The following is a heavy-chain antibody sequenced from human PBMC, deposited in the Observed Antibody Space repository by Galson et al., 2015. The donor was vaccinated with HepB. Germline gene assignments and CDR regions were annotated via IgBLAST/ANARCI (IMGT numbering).Heavy chain of an antibody. J-gene: IGHJ6*02. D-gene: IGHD1-26*01. V-gene: IGHV3-74*01. CDR2: INSDGSST. Sequence: SLRLSCAASGFTFSSNWMHWVRQAPGKGLVWVSRINSDGSSTSYADSVKGRFTISRDNAKNTLYLQMNSLRAEDTAVYYSARAGEGAMAYGMDVWGQGTTVTVSS. CDR1: GFTFSSNW. CDR3: ARAGEGAMAYGMDV.